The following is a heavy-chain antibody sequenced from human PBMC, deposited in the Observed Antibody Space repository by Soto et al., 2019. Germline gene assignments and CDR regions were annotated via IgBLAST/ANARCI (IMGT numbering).Heavy chain of an antibody. CDR3: ARERTTVSRFDY. CDR2: INAGRGGT. J-gene: IGHJ4*02. D-gene: IGHD2-2*01. Sequence: QVQLVQSGAEVKKPGASVKVPCKASGYTFTSYAIHWVRQAPGQRLEWMGWINAGRGGTKYSQKFQGRVTITRDTSASTADMELTSLTSEDTAVYYCARERTTVSRFDYWGRGTLVTVSS. V-gene: IGHV1-3*01. CDR1: GYTFTSYA.